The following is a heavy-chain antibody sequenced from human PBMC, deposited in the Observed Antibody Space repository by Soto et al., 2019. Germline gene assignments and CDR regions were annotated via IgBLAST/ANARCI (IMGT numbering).Heavy chain of an antibody. D-gene: IGHD3-9*01. CDR3: ARCNQGHYDLLTGYYTAEWYFDL. CDR2: IIPILGTA. CDR1: GGTFSSYA. V-gene: IGHV1-69*12. Sequence: QVQLVQSGAEVKKPGSSVKVSGKASGGTFSSYAISWVRQAPGQGLEWMGGIIPILGTANYAQKFKGRVTITADEATSQAYLKMSRLRSEDTAAYYCARCNQGHYDLLTGYYTAEWYFDLWGRGTLVTVSS. J-gene: IGHJ2*01.